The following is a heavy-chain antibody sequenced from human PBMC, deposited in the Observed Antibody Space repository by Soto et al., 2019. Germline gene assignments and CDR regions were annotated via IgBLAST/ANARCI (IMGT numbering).Heavy chain of an antibody. CDR1: GFVISNSY. D-gene: IGHD2-2*01. V-gene: IGHV3-53*01. CDR2: IYARGAT. CDR3: ARVPAYTRGLDV. Sequence: EVQLVESGGGLIRPGGSLRLSCAASGFVISNSYMAWVRQAPGKGLEWVSTIYARGATFYADAVKGRFTISRDDPKNSLLLQMRSLRVEDTAIYYCARVPAYTRGLDVWGQGALVTVSS. J-gene: IGHJ4*02.